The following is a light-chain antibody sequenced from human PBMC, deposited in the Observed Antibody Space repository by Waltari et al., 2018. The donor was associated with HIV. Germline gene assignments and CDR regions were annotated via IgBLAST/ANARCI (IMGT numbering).Light chain of an antibody. CDR2: GAS. V-gene: IGKV1-16*01. CDR1: QDIRTY. J-gene: IGKJ5*01. Sequence: DIQMTQSPSSLSASVGDRVTITCRASQDIRTYLAWIQQKPGKAPKSLIYGASSLQPGVPLRFSGSGFGTDFTLTITSLQPEDFATYYCQQCDTLPITFGQGTRLEI. CDR3: QQCDTLPIT.